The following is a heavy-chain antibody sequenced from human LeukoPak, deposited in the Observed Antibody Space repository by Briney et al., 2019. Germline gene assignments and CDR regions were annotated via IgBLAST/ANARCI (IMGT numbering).Heavy chain of an antibody. V-gene: IGHV3-21*01. CDR1: GFTFASYS. Sequence: GGSLRLSCAASGFTFASYSMNWVRQARGRGRVWVSSISGDSTYIYNAGSVKGRFTISRDNAQASLYLQMISLRADDTAVYYCARVSGRLERQSDLDYWGQGTLVIVSS. D-gene: IGHD1-1*01. CDR3: ARVSGRLERQSDLDY. J-gene: IGHJ4*02. CDR2: ISGDSTYI.